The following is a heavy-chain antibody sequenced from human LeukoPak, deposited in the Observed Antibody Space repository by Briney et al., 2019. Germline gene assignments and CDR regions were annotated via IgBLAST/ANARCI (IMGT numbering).Heavy chain of an antibody. V-gene: IGHV3-48*04. Sequence: PGGSLRLSCAASGFTFSSYSMNWVRQAPGKGLEWVSYISSSSSTIYYADSVKGRFTISRDNAKNSLYLQMNSLRAEDTAVYYCARRGLLWFGTNWFDPWGQGTLVTVSS. CDR2: ISSSSSTI. D-gene: IGHD3-10*01. J-gene: IGHJ5*02. CDR1: GFTFSSYS. CDR3: ARRGLLWFGTNWFDP.